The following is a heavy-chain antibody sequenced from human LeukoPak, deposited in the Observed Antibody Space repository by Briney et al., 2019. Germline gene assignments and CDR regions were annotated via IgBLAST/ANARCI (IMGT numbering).Heavy chain of an antibody. J-gene: IGHJ5*02. CDR2: ISGSGGST. CDR3: ARETTHRRWFGESENWFDP. D-gene: IGHD3-10*01. CDR1: GFTFSSYA. V-gene: IGHV3-23*01. Sequence: GGSLRLSCAASGFTFSSYAMSWVRQAPGKGLEWVSAISGSGGSTYYADSVKGRFTISRDNSKNTLYLQMNSLRAEDTAVYYCARETTHRRWFGESENWFDPWGQGTLVTVSS.